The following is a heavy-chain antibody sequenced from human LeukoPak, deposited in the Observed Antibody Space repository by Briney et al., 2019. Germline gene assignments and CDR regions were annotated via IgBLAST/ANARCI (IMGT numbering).Heavy chain of an antibody. CDR3: AKVKGGTSFNYCFDY. CDR2: IHNDAATT. D-gene: IGHD3-16*01. CDR1: GFGFGAYA. J-gene: IGHJ4*02. Sequence: PGASLRLSCAASGFGFGAYAMIWVRQAPGKGLEWVSLIHNDAATTYYVDSVRGRFTVSRDNSKNSLYLEMNSLRAEDTAVYYCAKVKGGTSFNYCFDYWGQGAPVSVSS. V-gene: IGHV3-23*03.